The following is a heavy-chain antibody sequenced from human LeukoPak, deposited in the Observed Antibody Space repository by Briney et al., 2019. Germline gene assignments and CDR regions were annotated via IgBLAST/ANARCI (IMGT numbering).Heavy chain of an antibody. CDR1: GFTFSRYA. V-gene: IGHV3-23*01. D-gene: IGHD3-22*01. CDR2: ISGSGDNT. Sequence: GGSRRLSCAASGFTFSRYAMSWVRQAPGKGLEWVSGISGSGDNTYYADSVKGRFTISRDNSKNTLYVQVNSLGTEDTAAYYCAKGSYYDSSGSFYFDYWGQGTLVTVSS. J-gene: IGHJ4*02. CDR3: AKGSYYDSSGSFYFDY.